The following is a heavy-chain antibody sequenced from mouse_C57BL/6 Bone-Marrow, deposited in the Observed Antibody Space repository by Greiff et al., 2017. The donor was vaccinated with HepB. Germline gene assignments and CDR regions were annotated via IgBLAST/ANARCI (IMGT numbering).Heavy chain of an antibody. J-gene: IGHJ4*01. D-gene: IGHD1-2*01. CDR2: ISYDGSN. Sequence: EVKLQESGPGLVKPSQSLSLTCSVTGYSITSGYYWNWIRQFPGNKLEWMGYISYDGSNNYNPSLKNRISITRDTSKNQFFLKLNSVTTEDTATYYCARAYGLMDYWGQGTSVTVSS. V-gene: IGHV3-6*01. CDR1: GYSITSGYY. CDR3: ARAYGLMDY.